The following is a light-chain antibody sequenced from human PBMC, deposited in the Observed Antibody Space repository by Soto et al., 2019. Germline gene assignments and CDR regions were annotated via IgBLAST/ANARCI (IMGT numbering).Light chain of an antibody. CDR1: QSISSY. J-gene: IGKJ1*01. CDR2: AAS. V-gene: IGKV1-39*01. Sequence: IQMTQSPSSRSSSLGDRVTITCRASQSISSYLNWYQQKPGKAPKLLIYAASSLQTGVPSRFSGSGSGTDFSLTISSLKKEDGATYYCQQNYNTTRTFGQGTKVDNK. CDR3: QQNYNTTRT.